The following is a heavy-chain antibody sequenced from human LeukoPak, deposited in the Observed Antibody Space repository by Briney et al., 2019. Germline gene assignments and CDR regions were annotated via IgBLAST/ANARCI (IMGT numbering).Heavy chain of an antibody. CDR1: GFTFSSYS. D-gene: IGHD4-23*01. CDR2: ISSSSSYI. J-gene: IGHJ6*03. CDR3: ARGTTERAVVTPLDYYYYMDV. V-gene: IGHV3-21*01. Sequence: GGSLRLSCAASGFTFSSYSMNWVRQAPGKGLEWVSSISSSSSYIYYADSVKGRFTISRDNAKNSLYLQMNSLRAEDTAVYYCARGTTERAVVTPLDYYYYMDVWGKGTTVTVSS.